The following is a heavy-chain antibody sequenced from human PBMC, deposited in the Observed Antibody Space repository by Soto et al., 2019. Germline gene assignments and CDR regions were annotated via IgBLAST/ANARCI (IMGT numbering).Heavy chain of an antibody. V-gene: IGHV3-7*04. J-gene: IGHJ4*02. Sequence: DVQLVESGGGLVQPGGSLRLSCAASGFTFSTYWMNWVRQAPGKGLEWVANIKQDGSENYYVDSVKGRFTISRDNAKNSVVLQMSNLRAEDTWVYFCAGGSGWLVTDWGQGTLVTASS. CDR2: IKQDGSEN. CDR3: AGGSGWLVTD. D-gene: IGHD6-19*01. CDR1: GFTFSTYW.